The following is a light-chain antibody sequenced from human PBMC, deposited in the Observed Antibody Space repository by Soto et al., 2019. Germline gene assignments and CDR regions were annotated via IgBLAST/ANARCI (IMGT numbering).Light chain of an antibody. CDR2: EVS. CDR3: SSYASNNGVLFTVL. V-gene: IGLV2-14*01. CDR1: SSDIGGYNY. J-gene: IGLJ2*01. Sequence: QSALTQPASVSGSPGQSITISCTGTSSDIGGYNYVSWYQHHPGKAPKLMIYEVSNRPSGVSNRFSASKSGNTASLTISGLQAGYEADYFCSSYASNNGVLFTVLFGGGTKLTVL.